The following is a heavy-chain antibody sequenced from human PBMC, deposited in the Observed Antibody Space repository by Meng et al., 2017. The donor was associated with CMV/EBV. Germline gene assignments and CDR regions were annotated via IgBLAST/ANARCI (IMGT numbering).Heavy chain of an antibody. V-gene: IGHV3-30-3*01. D-gene: IGHD2-15*01. Sequence: GGSLRLSCAASGFTFSSYAMHWVRQAPGKGLEWVAVISYDGSNKYYADSVKSRFTISRDNSKNTLYLQMNSLRAEDTAVYYCARGVRTIQAAEYDYWGQGTLVTVSS. CDR1: GFTFSSYA. CDR2: ISYDGSNK. J-gene: IGHJ4*02. CDR3: ARGVRTIQAAEYDY.